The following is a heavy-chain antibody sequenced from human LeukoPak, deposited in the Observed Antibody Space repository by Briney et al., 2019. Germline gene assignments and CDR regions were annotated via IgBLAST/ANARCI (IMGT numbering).Heavy chain of an antibody. Sequence: GGSLRLSCVASGFTFSNYWMHWVRQPPGKGLVWVSRIYVDGRTTNYADSVKGRFTISRDNAKNTVYLEMNSLSVEDTATHYCIRDFRSADLWGQGTLVTVTS. CDR1: GFTFSNYW. V-gene: IGHV3-74*01. CDR2: IYVDGRTT. CDR3: IRDFRSADL. J-gene: IGHJ5*02.